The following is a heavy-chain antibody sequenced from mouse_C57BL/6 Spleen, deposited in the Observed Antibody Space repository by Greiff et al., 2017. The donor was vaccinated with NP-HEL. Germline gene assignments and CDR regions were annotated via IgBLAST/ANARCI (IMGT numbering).Heavy chain of an antibody. V-gene: IGHV1-80*01. J-gene: IGHJ1*03. CDR1: GYAFSSYW. D-gene: IGHD1-1*01. CDR2: IYPGDGDT. CDR3: AREGLLLRYFDV. Sequence: VQLQESGAELVKPGASVKISCKASGYAFSSYWMNWVKQRPGKGLEWIGQIYPGDGDTNYNGKFKGKATLTADKSSSTAYMQLSSLTSEDSAVYFCAREGLLLRYFDVWGTGTTVTVSS.